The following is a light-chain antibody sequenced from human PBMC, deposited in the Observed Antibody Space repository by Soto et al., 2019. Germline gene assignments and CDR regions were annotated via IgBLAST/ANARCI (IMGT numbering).Light chain of an antibody. J-gene: IGLJ1*01. Sequence: HSALTPPPSASGSPVQSVTISCTGTSSDVGGYYSVSWYQHHPGKAPKLMIYEVTKRPSGVPARFSGSKSGSTASLTVSGRRADADAHYYCSSYAGSTNLAVFGVDTKLTFL. V-gene: IGLV2-8*01. CDR2: EVT. CDR1: SSDVGGYYS. CDR3: SSYAGSTNLAV.